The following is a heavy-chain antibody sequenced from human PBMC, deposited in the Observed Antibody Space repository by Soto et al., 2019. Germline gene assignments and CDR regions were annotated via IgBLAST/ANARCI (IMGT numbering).Heavy chain of an antibody. D-gene: IGHD1-26*01. CDR1: GGSFSGYI. V-gene: IGHV4-34*01. CDR3: TRGLFSGSSYSGSWYYFDS. CDR2: INHSGSS. Sequence: SETLSLTCTVSGGSFSGYIWTWIRQTPGKGLQWIGQINHSGSSIYNPSLKNRVTISTMSNNKFSLELSSVTAADTAVYYCTRGLFSGSSYSGSWYYFDSWGQGTMVT. J-gene: IGHJ4*02.